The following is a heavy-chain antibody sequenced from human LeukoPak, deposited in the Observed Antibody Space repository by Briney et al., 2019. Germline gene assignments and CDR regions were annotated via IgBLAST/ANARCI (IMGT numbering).Heavy chain of an antibody. D-gene: IGHD6-19*01. CDR2: IYTSGST. V-gene: IGHV4-4*07. CDR3: ARGWSYYFDY. CDR1: GGSISSYY. Sequence: SETLTLTCTVSGGSISSYYWSWIRQPAGKGLEWIGRIYTSGSTNYNPSLKSRLTMSVDTSKNQFSLKLSSVTDADTSVYYCARGWSYYFDYWGQGTLVTVSS. J-gene: IGHJ4*02.